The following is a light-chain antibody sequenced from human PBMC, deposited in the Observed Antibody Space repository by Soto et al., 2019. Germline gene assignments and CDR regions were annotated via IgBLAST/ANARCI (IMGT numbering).Light chain of an antibody. CDR3: AAWDTSLSGGV. CDR2: ENN. CDR1: SSNIGSDF. J-gene: IGLJ3*02. V-gene: IGLV1-51*02. Sequence: QLVLTQPPSVSAAPGQKVTISCSGSSSNIGSDFVSWYQQLPGTAPQLLIYENNKRPSGIPDRFSGSKSATSATLGITGLQTGDEADYYCAAWDTSLSGGVFGGGTKLTVL.